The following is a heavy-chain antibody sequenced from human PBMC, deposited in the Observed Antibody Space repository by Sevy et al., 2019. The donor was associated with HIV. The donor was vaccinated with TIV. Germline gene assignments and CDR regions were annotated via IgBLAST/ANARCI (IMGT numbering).Heavy chain of an antibody. CDR2: VSSSGSST. J-gene: IGHJ3*02. D-gene: IGHD1-1*01. Sequence: GGSLRLSCAASGFTFSSYEMNWVRQAPGKGLEWLSYVSSSGSSTYYADSVKGRFTISRDNAKNSLYLKMNSLRAEDTAVYYCARGGRHRDVYNRKDAFDIWGQGTMVTVSS. CDR3: ARGGRHRDVYNRKDAFDI. CDR1: GFTFSSYE. V-gene: IGHV3-48*03.